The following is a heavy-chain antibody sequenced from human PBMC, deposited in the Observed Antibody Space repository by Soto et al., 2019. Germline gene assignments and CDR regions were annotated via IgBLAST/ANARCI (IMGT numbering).Heavy chain of an antibody. CDR2: IIPIFDTA. V-gene: IGHV1-69*13. Sequence: GASVKVSCKTSGYTFASFGISWVRQAPGRGLEWMGGIIPIFDTANYAQKFQGRVTITADESTSTAYMELSSLRSEDTAVYYCARHDCISSSCYYYYYYSMDVWGQGTTVIVSS. CDR1: GYTFASFG. J-gene: IGHJ6*02. D-gene: IGHD2-15*01. CDR3: ARHDCISSSCYYYYYYSMDV.